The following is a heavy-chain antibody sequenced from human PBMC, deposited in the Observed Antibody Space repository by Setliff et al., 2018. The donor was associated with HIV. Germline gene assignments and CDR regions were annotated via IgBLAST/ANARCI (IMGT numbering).Heavy chain of an antibody. D-gene: IGHD4-4*01. CDR3: ARGGRSTVATWARFDP. Sequence: PSETLSLTCTVSGGSISSSYWTWTRQPPGKGLEWIGNIHYSGSTNYNPSLKSRVTISVDTSRSQFSLKLTSVTAADTAVYYCARGGRSTVATWARFDPWGQGTLVTVSS. CDR2: IHYSGST. J-gene: IGHJ5*02. V-gene: IGHV4-59*12. CDR1: GGSISSSY.